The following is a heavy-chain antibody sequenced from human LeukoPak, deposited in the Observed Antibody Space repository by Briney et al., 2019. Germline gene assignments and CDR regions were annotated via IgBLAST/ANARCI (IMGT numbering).Heavy chain of an antibody. Sequence: PSETLSLTCTVSGGSISSSSFYWAWIRQPPGKGLEWIGTVFYSGSIFYHPSLTSRVTISVDTSKNQFSLKLRSVTAADTAVYYCARVRNDYYYYMDVWGKGTTVTISS. V-gene: IGHV4-39*01. D-gene: IGHD1-1*01. J-gene: IGHJ6*03. CDR2: VFYSGSI. CDR1: GGSISSSSFY. CDR3: ARVRNDYYYYMDV.